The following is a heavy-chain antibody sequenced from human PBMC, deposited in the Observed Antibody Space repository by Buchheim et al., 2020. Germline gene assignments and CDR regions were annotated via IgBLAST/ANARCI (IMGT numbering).Heavy chain of an antibody. CDR2: ISGSGGST. V-gene: IGHV3-23*01. J-gene: IGHJ6*02. Sequence: EVQLLESGGGLVQPGGSLRLSCAASGFTFSSYAMSWVRQAPGKGLEWVSAISGSGGSTYYADSMKGRFTISRDNSKNTLYLQMNSLRAEDTAVYYCAKGTSGSYYYYYYYGMDVWGQGTT. D-gene: IGHD1-26*01. CDR3: AKGTSGSYYYYYYYGMDV. CDR1: GFTFSSYA.